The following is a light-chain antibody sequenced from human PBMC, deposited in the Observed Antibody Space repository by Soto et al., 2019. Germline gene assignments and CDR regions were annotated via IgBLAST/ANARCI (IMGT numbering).Light chain of an antibody. CDR2: GAS. CDR1: QSVSSSF. J-gene: IGKJ1*01. V-gene: IGKV3-20*01. Sequence: ESVLTQSPGTLSLSPGERATLSCRASQSVSSSFLAWYQLKPGQAPRLLIYGASSRATGIPDRFSGSGSGTDFTLTISRLEPEDFAVYYGQQYDSSPWTFGQGTKGEIK. CDR3: QQYDSSPWT.